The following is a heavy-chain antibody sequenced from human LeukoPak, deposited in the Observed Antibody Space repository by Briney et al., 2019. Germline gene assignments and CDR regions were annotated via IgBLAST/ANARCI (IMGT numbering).Heavy chain of an antibody. Sequence: GGSLRLSCAASGFTFSSYAMSWVRQAPGKGLEWVSAISGSGGSTYYADSVKGRFTISRDNSKNTLYLQMNSLRAEDTAVYYCARDSARHYYDSSGYSARGGWFDPWGQGTLVTVSS. V-gene: IGHV3-23*01. CDR2: ISGSGGST. J-gene: IGHJ5*02. D-gene: IGHD3-22*01. CDR3: ARDSARHYYDSSGYSARGGWFDP. CDR1: GFTFSSYA.